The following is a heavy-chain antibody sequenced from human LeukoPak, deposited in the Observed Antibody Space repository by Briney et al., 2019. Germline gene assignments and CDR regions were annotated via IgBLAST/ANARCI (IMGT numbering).Heavy chain of an antibody. CDR2: INHSGST. CDR3: ARGLGSIAARRAPLDY. J-gene: IGHJ4*02. CDR1: GGSFSGYY. Sequence: SETLSLTCAVYGGSFSGYYWSWIRQPPGKGLEWIGEINHSGSTNYNLSLKSRVTISVDTSKNQFSLKLSSVTAADTAVYYCARGLGSIAARRAPLDYWGQGTLVTVSS. V-gene: IGHV4-34*01. D-gene: IGHD6-6*01.